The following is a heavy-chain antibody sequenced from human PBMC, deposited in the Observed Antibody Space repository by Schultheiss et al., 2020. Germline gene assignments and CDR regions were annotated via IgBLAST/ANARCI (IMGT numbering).Heavy chain of an antibody. J-gene: IGHJ4*02. V-gene: IGHV1-18*04. CDR2: ISAYNGNT. CDR1: GYTFNDYY. D-gene: IGHD4-17*01. Sequence: ASVKVSCKASGYTFNDYYMHWVRQAPGQGLEWMGWISAYNGNTNYAHKLQGRVTITTDTSTRTAYMELRSLRSDDTAVYYCARDRGTDDYGDYGGVDYWGQGTLVTVSS. CDR3: ARDRGTDDYGDYGGVDY.